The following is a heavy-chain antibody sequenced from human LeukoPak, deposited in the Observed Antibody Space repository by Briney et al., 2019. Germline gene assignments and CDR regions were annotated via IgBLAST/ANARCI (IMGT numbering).Heavy chain of an antibody. D-gene: IGHD3-10*01. Sequence: GGSPRLSCAASGFTFINAWMAWVRQAPGKGLEWVGRIKSNNDGGAADHGTPVKGRFIISRDDSKNTLHLQMNSLKTEDTAVYYCSTVGPSGSHYPLDSWGQGTLVTVSS. CDR2: IKSNNDGGAA. J-gene: IGHJ4*02. V-gene: IGHV3-15*01. CDR1: GFTFINAW. CDR3: STVGPSGSHYPLDS.